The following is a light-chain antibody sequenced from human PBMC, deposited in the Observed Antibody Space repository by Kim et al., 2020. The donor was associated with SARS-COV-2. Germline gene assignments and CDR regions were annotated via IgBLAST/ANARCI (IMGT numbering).Light chain of an antibody. CDR2: RNY. CDR3: VAWDDSLSAWV. Sequence: QSVLTQPPSASGTPGQRVTVTCSGNSSNIGPNYVYWYQHFPGTAPKLLIFRNYQRPSGVPDRFSGSKSGTSASLAIIGLRSEDEADYHCVAWDDSLSAWVFGGGTKVTVL. J-gene: IGLJ3*02. V-gene: IGLV1-47*01. CDR1: SSNIGPNY.